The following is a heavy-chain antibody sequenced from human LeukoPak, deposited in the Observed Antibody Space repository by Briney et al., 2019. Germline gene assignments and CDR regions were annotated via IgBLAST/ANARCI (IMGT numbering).Heavy chain of an antibody. D-gene: IGHD3-3*01. CDR3: ARDPEVAPKTKYYDFWSGYRSFDY. Sequence: PSETLFLXCAVYGGSFSGYYWSWIRQPPGKGLEWIGEINHSGSTNYNPSLKSRVTISVDTSKNQFSLKLSSVTAADTAVYYCARDPEVAPKTKYYDFWSGYRSFDYWGQGTLVTVSS. V-gene: IGHV4-34*01. J-gene: IGHJ4*02. CDR1: GGSFSGYY. CDR2: INHSGST.